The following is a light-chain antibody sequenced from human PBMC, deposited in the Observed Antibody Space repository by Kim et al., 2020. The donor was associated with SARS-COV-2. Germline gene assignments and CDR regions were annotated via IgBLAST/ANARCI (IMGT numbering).Light chain of an antibody. V-gene: IGLV3-21*04. J-gene: IGLJ1*01. CDR3: QVWDTSSDHHYV. CDR2: FDS. CDR1: NIGSKS. Sequence: SYELTQPPSLSVAPGKTARITCVGNNIGSKSVHWYRQKTGQAPVVVMCFDSDRPSGIPERFSGSNSGNTATLTISGVEAGDEADYYCQVWDTSSDHHYVFATGTKVTVL.